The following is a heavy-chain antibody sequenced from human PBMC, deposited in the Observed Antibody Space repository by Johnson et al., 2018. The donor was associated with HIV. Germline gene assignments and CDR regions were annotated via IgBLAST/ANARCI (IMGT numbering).Heavy chain of an antibody. CDR2: IYSGGSP. V-gene: IGHV3-66*04. Sequence: VQLVESGGGLVQPGGSLRLSCAASGFTFSSYAMSWVRQAPGKGLEWVSVIYSGGSPYYADSVKGRFTISRDHSKNKRYLQMNSLRAEDTAVYYCARPLGGAFDIWGQGTMVTVSS. CDR3: ARPLGGAFDI. J-gene: IGHJ3*02. CDR1: GFTFSSYA. D-gene: IGHD3-10*01.